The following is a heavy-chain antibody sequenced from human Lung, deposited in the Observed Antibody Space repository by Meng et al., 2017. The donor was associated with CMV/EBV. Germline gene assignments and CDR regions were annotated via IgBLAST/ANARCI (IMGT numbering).Heavy chain of an antibody. J-gene: IGHJ4*02. V-gene: IGHV3-7*01. CDR2: INQDGNEK. D-gene: IGHD5-24*01. CDR1: GFTFSNHF. Sequence: GESLKISCAASGFTFSNHFMSWVRQAPGKGLEWVARINQDGNEKYYVDSVKGRFTISRDNAKNSLYLQMSSLRVDDTAVYYCATAYIGWPSEYWGQGTLVTVSS. CDR3: ATAYIGWPSEY.